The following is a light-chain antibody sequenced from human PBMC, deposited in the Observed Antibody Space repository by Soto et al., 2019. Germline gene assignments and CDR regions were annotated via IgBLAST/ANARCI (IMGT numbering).Light chain of an antibody. V-gene: IGLV2-14*03. CDR3: TSFTSGSTPYV. CDR1: SSDVGGYNY. CDR2: DVT. Sequence: QSALTQPASVSGSPGQSITISCDGTSSDVGGYNYVSWYQQLPGKAPQLVIYDVTHRPSGVSDRFSGSRSGNTASLTISGLQAEDEADYYCTSFTSGSTPYVLGTGTKVTVL. J-gene: IGLJ1*01.